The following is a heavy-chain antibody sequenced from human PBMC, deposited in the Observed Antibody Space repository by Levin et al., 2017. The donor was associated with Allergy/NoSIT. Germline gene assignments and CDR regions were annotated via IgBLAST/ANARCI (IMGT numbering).Heavy chain of an antibody. CDR1: GYTFTGYY. CDR2: INPNSGGT. D-gene: IGHD6-19*01. J-gene: IGHJ6*03. Sequence: ASVKVSCKASGYTFTGYYMHWVRQAPGQGLEWMGWINPNSGGTNYAQKFQGRVTMTRDTSISTAYMELSRLRSDDTAVYYCARVWGPASYSSGWYAEYYYYYYMDVWGKGTTVTVSS. CDR3: ARVWGPASYSSGWYAEYYYYYYMDV. V-gene: IGHV1-2*02.